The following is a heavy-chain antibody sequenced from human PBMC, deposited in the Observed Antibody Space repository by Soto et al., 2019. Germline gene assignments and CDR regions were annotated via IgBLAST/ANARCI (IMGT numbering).Heavy chain of an antibody. J-gene: IGHJ4*02. CDR1: GFFFTNFD. Sequence: EVQLVESGGGSVEPGGSLRLSCGTSGFFFTNFDMNWVRQAPGKGLEWVSYISSSSRTIYYADSVKGRFTISRDNAKKSLFLQLNSLRDEDTAMYYFARDFPNYGDYYFDYWGQGTLVTVSS. V-gene: IGHV3-48*02. CDR2: ISSSSRTI. D-gene: IGHD4-17*01. CDR3: ARDFPNYGDYYFDY.